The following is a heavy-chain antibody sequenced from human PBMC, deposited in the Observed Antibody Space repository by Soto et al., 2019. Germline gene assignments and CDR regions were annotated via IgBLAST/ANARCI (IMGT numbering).Heavy chain of an antibody. CDR3: ARDPYSSGVGFDY. D-gene: IGHD6-19*01. CDR2: INSDGSST. Sequence: GGSLRLSFAAPGFTFSREWMHWVRQAPGKGLVWVSRINSDGSSTSYADSVKGRFTISRDNAKNTLYLQMNSLRAEDTAVYYCARDPYSSGVGFDYWGQGTLVTVSS. CDR1: GFTFSREW. J-gene: IGHJ4*02. V-gene: IGHV3-74*01.